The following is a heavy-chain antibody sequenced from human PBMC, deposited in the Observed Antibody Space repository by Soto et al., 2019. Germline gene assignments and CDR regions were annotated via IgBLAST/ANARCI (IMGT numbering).Heavy chain of an antibody. CDR1: DRSINSHF. CDR3: ARDNVWSGYYSFFDY. J-gene: IGHJ4*02. Sequence: SETLSLTCSVSDRSINSHFWPWIPPPAGQRLECTGRLSSSGSTSYNPSLKSRVTMSVDTSKNQFALKVRSVTAADTAVYYCARDNVWSGYYSFFDYWGQGTLVTVS. CDR2: LSSSGST. V-gene: IGHV4-4*07. D-gene: IGHD3-3*01.